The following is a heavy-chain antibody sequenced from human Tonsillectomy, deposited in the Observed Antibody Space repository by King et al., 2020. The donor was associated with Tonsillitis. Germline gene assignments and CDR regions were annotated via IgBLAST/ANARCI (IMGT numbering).Heavy chain of an antibody. Sequence: QLVESGGGLVQPGGSLRLSCAASGFTFSSYWMHWVRQAPGKGLVWVSRINTDGSSTSYADSVKGRFTISRDNAKNTLYLQMNSLRAEDTALYYCASNIAVVGTFCDYWGQGTLVTVSS. CDR2: INTDGSST. V-gene: IGHV3-74*01. J-gene: IGHJ4*02. CDR1: GFTFSSYW. CDR3: ASNIAVVGTFCDY. D-gene: IGHD6-13*01.